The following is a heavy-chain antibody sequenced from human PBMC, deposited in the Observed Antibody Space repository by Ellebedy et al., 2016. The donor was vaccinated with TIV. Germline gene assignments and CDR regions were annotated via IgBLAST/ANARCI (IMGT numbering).Heavy chain of an antibody. V-gene: IGHV1-46*01. Sequence: ASVKVSCXASGYTFSNYYIHWVRQAPGQGLEWMGLINPSGGRISYAQNFQGRVTMTRATSTSTANMELRSLRSDDTAVYYCARLPCGSTSCGGQAFDIWGQGTMVTVSS. CDR2: INPSGGRI. CDR1: GYTFSNYY. J-gene: IGHJ3*02. CDR3: ARLPCGSTSCGGQAFDI. D-gene: IGHD2-2*01.